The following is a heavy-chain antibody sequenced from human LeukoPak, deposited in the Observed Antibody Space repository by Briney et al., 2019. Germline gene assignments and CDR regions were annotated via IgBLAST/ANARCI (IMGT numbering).Heavy chain of an antibody. Sequence: PSETLSLTCTVSGYSISSGYYWGWIRQPPGKGLEWIGSIYHSGSTYYNPSLKSRVTISVDTSKNQFSLKLSPVTAADTAVYYCARDLPSSGWFDPWGQGTLVTVSS. V-gene: IGHV4-38-2*02. CDR3: ARDLPSSGWFDP. CDR2: IYHSGST. J-gene: IGHJ5*02. CDR1: GYSISSGYY.